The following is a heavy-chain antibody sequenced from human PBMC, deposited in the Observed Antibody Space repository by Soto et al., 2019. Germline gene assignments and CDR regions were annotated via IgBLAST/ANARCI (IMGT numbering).Heavy chain of an antibody. CDR1: GFTFSNYR. Sequence: PGGSLRLSCATSGFTFSNYRMNWVREAPGRGLEWVASISGSGKDTFYRDSVKGRVTISRDNAESSLVLQMNSLTVDDTAVYHCARVHLVRTSSYYCGMDVWGPGTTVTVSS. J-gene: IGHJ6*02. D-gene: IGHD6-6*01. CDR3: ARVHLVRTSSYYCGMDV. CDR2: ISGSGKDT. V-gene: IGHV3-21*06.